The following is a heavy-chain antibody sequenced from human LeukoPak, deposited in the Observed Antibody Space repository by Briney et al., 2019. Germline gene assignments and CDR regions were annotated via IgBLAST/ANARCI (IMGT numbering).Heavy chain of an antibody. CDR3: ARDRRTTRFYYYYYYMDV. CDR2: IKQEGSEK. D-gene: IGHD4-11*01. J-gene: IGHJ6*03. V-gene: IGHV3-7*01. Sequence: GGSLRLSCAASGFTFSSYWMSWVRQAPGKGLEWVANIKQEGSEKYYVDSVKGRFTISRDNAKNSLYLQMNSLRAEDTAVYYCARDRRTTRFYYYYYYMDVWGKGTTVTVSS. CDR1: GFTFSSYW.